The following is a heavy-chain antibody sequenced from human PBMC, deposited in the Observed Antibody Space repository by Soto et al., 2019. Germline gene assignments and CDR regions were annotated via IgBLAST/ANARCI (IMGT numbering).Heavy chain of an antibody. J-gene: IGHJ3*02. V-gene: IGHV5-51*01. CDR3: ASSPSHLYGATEGAFDI. D-gene: IGHD4-17*01. Sequence: GESLKISCKGSGYRFTSYWIVWVRPMPGKGLEWMGIIYPGDSDTRYSPSFQGQVTISADKSISTAYLQWSSLKASDTAMYYCASSPSHLYGATEGAFDIRGQGTMVTVSS. CDR1: GYRFTSYW. CDR2: IYPGDSDT.